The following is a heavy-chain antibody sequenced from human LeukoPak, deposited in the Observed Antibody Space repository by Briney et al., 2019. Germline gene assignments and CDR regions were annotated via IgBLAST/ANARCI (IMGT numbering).Heavy chain of an antibody. CDR1: GGSFSGYY. CDR3: ARPYSGSYYYTAFDI. D-gene: IGHD1-26*01. J-gene: IGHJ3*02. V-gene: IGHV4-34*01. Sequence: SETLSLTCAVYGGSFSGYYWSWIRQPPGKGLEWIGEINHSGSTNYNPSLKSRVTISVDTSKNQFSLKLSSVTAADTAVYHCARPYSGSYYYTAFDIWGQGTMVTVSS. CDR2: INHSGST.